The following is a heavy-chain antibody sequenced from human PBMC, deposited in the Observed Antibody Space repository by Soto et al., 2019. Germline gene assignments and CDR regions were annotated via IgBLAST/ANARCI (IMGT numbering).Heavy chain of an antibody. V-gene: IGHV3-33*05. Sequence: QVQLVESGGGVVQPGTSLRLSCTASGFTFNSYGIHWVRQAPGKGLEWLALIEYNAKNRFYADSVKGRFSISRDNSRNTVYLQVNGLRAEATDVYYCAREGDDYCSGTRCFHYYGLDGWGQGTTVIVSS. CDR1: GFTFNSYG. D-gene: IGHD2-15*01. CDR3: AREGDDYCSGTRCFHYYGLDG. J-gene: IGHJ6*02. CDR2: IEYNAKNR.